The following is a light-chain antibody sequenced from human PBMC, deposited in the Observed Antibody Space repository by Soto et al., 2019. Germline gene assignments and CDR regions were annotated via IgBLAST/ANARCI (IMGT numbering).Light chain of an antibody. CDR3: HQCDSASVT. Sequence: DIQMTQSPSSLSASVGDRVTITCRASQSISSYLNGYQQKPGKAPKLLIYAASSLQSGVPSRFSGSGSGTDFTLTISSLQPEDVATYYCHQCDSASVTFGKGTKVEIK. CDR2: AAS. CDR1: QSISSY. V-gene: IGKV1-39*01. J-gene: IGKJ1*01.